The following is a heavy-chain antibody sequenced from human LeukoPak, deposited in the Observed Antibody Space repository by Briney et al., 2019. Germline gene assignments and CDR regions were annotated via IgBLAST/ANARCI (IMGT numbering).Heavy chain of an antibody. CDR3: AKVKPIFCSGGSCHFDY. J-gene: IGHJ4*02. CDR2: ISGSGGST. Sequence: GGSLRLSCAASGFTFSSYAMSWVRQAPGKGLEWVSAISGSGGSTYYADSVKGRFTISRDNPKNTLYLQMNSLRAEDTAVYYCAKVKPIFCSGGSCHFDYWGQGTLVTVSS. V-gene: IGHV3-23*01. CDR1: GFTFSSYA. D-gene: IGHD2-15*01.